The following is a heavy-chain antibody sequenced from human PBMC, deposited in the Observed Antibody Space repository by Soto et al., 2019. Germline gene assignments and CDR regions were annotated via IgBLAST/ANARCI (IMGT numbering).Heavy chain of an antibody. CDR3: VRGDRGGFDL. CDR2: IHSDGSKT. CDR1: GFTFNYYW. V-gene: IGHV3-74*01. J-gene: IGHJ3*01. Sequence: EVQLVESEGGLVQRGGSLRLSCAASGFTFNYYWMHWVRQAPGQGLVWVSHIHSDGSKTTYADSVKGRFTISRDNAKNTLYIPMNSLRAEDTAVYYCVRGDRGGFDLWGQGTAVTVSS. D-gene: IGHD2-21*02.